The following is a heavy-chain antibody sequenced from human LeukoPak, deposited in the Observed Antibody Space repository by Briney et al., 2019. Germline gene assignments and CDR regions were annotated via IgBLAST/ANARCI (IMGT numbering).Heavy chain of an antibody. D-gene: IGHD6-13*01. CDR1: GFTFSSYA. CDR2: ISYDGSNK. CDR3: ARGEVVYSSSWRGTDY. Sequence: GGSLRLSCAASGFTFSSYAMHWVRQAPGKGLEWVAVISYDGSNKYYADSVKGRFTISRDNSKNTLYLQMNSLRAEDTAVYYCARGEVVYSSSWRGTDYWGQGTLVTVSS. J-gene: IGHJ4*02. V-gene: IGHV3-30-3*01.